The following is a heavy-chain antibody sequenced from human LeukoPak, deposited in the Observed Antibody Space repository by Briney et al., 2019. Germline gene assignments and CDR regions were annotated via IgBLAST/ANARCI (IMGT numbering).Heavy chain of an antibody. CDR3: AREHVLPYYCDY. J-gene: IGHJ4*02. CDR2: IGAYNGNT. CDR1: GYTFSSYG. D-gene: IGHD3-10*01. Sequence: GASVKVSCKASGYTFSSYGISWVRQAPGQGLEWMGWIGAYNGNTNYAQKLQGRVTMTTDTSTSTAYLELRSLRSDDTAVYYCAREHVLPYYCDYWGQGTLVTVSS. V-gene: IGHV1-18*01.